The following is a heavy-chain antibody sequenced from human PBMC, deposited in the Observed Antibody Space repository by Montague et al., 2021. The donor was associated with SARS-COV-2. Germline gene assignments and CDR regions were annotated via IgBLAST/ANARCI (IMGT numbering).Heavy chain of an antibody. J-gene: IGHJ4*02. V-gene: IGHV4-59*01. D-gene: IGHD6-13*01. CDR2: IYYSGST. Sequence: SETLSLTCTVSGGSISSYYWSWIRQPPGKGLEWIGYIYYSGSTNYNPSLKSRVTISVDTSKNQFSLKLSSVIAADTAVYYCARDTEGYISSWYHDYWGQGTLVTVSS. CDR1: GGSISSYY. CDR3: ARDTEGYISSWYHDY.